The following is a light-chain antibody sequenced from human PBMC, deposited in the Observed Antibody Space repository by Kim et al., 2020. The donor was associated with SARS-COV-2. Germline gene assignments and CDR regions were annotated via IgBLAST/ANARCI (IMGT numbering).Light chain of an antibody. Sequence: QSALTQPPSASGSPGQSVTISCTGTSSDIGAYKYVSWYQQHPGKAPKLMIYEVSKGPSGVPDRFSGSKSGNTASLTVSGLQAEDEADYYCSSYAGSNNWVFGGGTKLTVL. CDR2: EVS. CDR1: SSDIGAYKY. V-gene: IGLV2-8*01. J-gene: IGLJ3*02. CDR3: SSYAGSNNWV.